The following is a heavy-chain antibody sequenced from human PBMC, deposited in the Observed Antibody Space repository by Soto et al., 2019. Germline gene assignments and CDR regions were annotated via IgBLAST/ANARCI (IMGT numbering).Heavy chain of an antibody. CDR3: ARRYGGNFDY. V-gene: IGHV4-59*08. CDR2: IRDDGST. D-gene: IGHD1-26*01. Sequence: SETLSLTCSDSSGSISSHNWGWIRLPPGKGLEWIGYIRDDGSTSYNPSLSSRVTMSLDTSKKEFSLKLTSVTAADTAVYYCARRYGGNFDYWGQGTLVTVSS. CDR1: SGSISSHN. J-gene: IGHJ4*02.